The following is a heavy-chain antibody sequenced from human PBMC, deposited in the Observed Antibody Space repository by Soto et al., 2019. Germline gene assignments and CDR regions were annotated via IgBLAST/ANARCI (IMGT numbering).Heavy chain of an antibody. CDR3: ASTIGYYYYGMDV. CDR1: GFTFSSYS. J-gene: IGHJ6*02. Sequence: AGSLRLSCAASGFTFSSYSMNWVRQAPGKGLEWVSSISSSSSYIYYADSVKGRFTISRDNAKNSLYLQMNSLRAEDTAVYYCASTIGYYYYGMDVWGQGTTVTVSS. V-gene: IGHV3-21*01. CDR2: ISSSSSYI. D-gene: IGHD3-10*01.